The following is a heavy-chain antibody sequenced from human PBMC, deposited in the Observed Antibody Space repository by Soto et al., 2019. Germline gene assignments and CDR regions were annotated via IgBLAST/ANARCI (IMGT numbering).Heavy chain of an antibody. V-gene: IGHV3-48*02. CDR1: GFTFSSYS. CDR2: ISSSSSTI. D-gene: IGHD5-18*01. CDR3: ARDGGVDTAMVPAPGALNPPHYYFDY. J-gene: IGHJ4*02. Sequence: EVQLVESGGGLVQPGGSLRLSCAASGFTFSSYSMNWVRQAPGKGLEWVSYISSSSSTIYYADSVKGRFTISRDNAKNSLYLQINSLRDEDTAVYYCARDGGVDTAMVPAPGALNPPHYYFDYWGQGTLVTVSS.